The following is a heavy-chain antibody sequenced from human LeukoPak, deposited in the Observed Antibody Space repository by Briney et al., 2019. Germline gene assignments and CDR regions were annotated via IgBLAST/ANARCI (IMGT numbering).Heavy chain of an antibody. Sequence: TGGSLRLSCGASEFTFSSYAMHWVRQAPGKGLEWVAVISYDGSNKYYADSVKGRFTISRDNSKNTLYLQMNSLRAEDTAVYYCARYGTLTMIGLDYWGQGTLVTVSS. CDR2: ISYDGSNK. V-gene: IGHV3-30*04. D-gene: IGHD3-22*01. J-gene: IGHJ4*02. CDR3: ARYGTLTMIGLDY. CDR1: EFTFSSYA.